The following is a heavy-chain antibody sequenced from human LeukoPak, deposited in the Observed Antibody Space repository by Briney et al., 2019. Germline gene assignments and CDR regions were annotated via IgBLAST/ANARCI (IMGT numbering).Heavy chain of an antibody. CDR1: GFTFSSCA. J-gene: IGHJ4*02. D-gene: IGHD6-19*01. V-gene: IGHV3-23*01. CDR3: AKGPLIEVAGTTWDY. Sequence: PGGSLRLSCAASGFTFSSCAMSWVRQAPGKGLEWVSAISGSAVSTYYADAVKGRFSISRDNSKNTLYLQMNSLRAEDTAVYYCAKGPLIEVAGTTWDYWGQGTLVTVSS. CDR2: ISGSAVST.